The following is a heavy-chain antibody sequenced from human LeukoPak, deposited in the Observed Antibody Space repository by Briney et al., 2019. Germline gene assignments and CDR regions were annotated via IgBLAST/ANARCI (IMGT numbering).Heavy chain of an antibody. CDR1: GGTFSSYA. Sequence: GASVKVSCKASGGTFSSYAISWVRQAPGQALEWMGWISAYNGNTNYAQKLQGRVTMTTDTSTSTAYMELRSLRSDDTAVYYCARAVTAMGPFDYWGQGTLVTVSS. CDR3: ARAVTAMGPFDY. V-gene: IGHV1-18*01. D-gene: IGHD5-18*01. CDR2: ISAYNGNT. J-gene: IGHJ4*02.